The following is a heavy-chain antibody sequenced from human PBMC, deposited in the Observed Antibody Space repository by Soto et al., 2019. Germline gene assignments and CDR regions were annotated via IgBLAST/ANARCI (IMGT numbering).Heavy chain of an antibody. J-gene: IGHJ4*02. Sequence: QVQLVQSGAEVKKPESSVKVSCKAPGGTFSTYAISWVRQAPGQGLEWMGGIIPMFGTANYAQRFQDRVTITAHQSTNTVYMDLSSLISEDTSVYFCASGIQLWLRRINNGYSGWGQGTLVTVSS. CDR1: GGTFSTYA. D-gene: IGHD5-18*01. CDR2: IIPMFGTA. CDR3: ASGIQLWLRRINNGYSG. V-gene: IGHV1-69*12.